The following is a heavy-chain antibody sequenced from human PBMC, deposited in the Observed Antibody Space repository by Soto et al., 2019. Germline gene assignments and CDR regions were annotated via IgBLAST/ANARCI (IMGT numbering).Heavy chain of an antibody. Sequence: QVQLQQWGAGLLKPSETLSLTCAVYGGSFSGYYWSWIRQPPGKGLEWIGEINHSGSTNYNPSLKRRGTIPVDTSKHRFPLKLSSVTAADTAVYYCARGRVRVVPAAKYNWFAPWGQGTLVTVSS. D-gene: IGHD2-2*01. V-gene: IGHV4-34*01. CDR1: GGSFSGYY. CDR3: ARGRVRVVPAAKYNWFAP. CDR2: INHSGST. J-gene: IGHJ5*02.